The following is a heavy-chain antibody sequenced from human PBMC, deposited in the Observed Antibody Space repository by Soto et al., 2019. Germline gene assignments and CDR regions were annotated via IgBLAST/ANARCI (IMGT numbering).Heavy chain of an antibody. Sequence: EVQLVESGGGLIQPGGSLRLICAASGLSVTANYMTWVRQAPGKGLEWLSIIYRGGGTYYADSLKGRAIISRDRSRNMVFLQMNSLTAEDAGVYYCARRDDSETFDIWGRGTAVNVTS. D-gene: IGHD5-18*01. V-gene: IGHV3-53*01. CDR2: IYRGGGT. CDR1: GLSVTANY. J-gene: IGHJ3*02. CDR3: ARRDDSETFDI.